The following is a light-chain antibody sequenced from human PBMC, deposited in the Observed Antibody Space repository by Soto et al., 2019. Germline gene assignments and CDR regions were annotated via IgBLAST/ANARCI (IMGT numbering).Light chain of an antibody. CDR3: SSYTVIYTRV. J-gene: IGLJ2*01. CDR2: DVN. V-gene: IGLV2-14*01. CDR1: SSDIGAYNS. Sequence: QSALTQPASVSGSPGQSITISCTGASSDIGAYNSVSWYQQSPGQAPQLIIYDVNYRPSGISSRFSGSKSGNTASLTISGLRADDEAYYFCSSYTVIYTRVFGGGTKLTVL.